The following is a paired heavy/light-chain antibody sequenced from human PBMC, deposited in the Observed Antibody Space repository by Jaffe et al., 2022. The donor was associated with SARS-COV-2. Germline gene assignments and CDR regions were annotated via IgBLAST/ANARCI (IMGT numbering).Light chain of an antibody. Sequence: DIQMTQSPSSLSASVGDRVTITCRASQGISNYLAWFQQKPGKAPKSLIYAASNLQSGVPSRFSGSVSGTDFTLTISSLQPEDFATYYCQQYNTYPITFGQGTRLEIK. J-gene: IGKJ5*01. CDR2: AAS. V-gene: IGKV1-16*01. CDR1: QGISNY. CDR3: QQYNTYPIT.
Heavy chain of an antibody. D-gene: IGHD1-1*01. CDR2: ISSRGSTT. J-gene: IGHJ6*02. CDR3: AKGGWIKTTSERTDV. V-gene: IGHV3-23*01. CDR1: GFSFNNFA. Sequence: EVQLLESGGGLVQPGGSLRLSCEASGFSFNNFAMTWVRQAPGKGLEWVSVISSRGSTTEYADSVRGRFTISRDNSKNTLYLQMTSLRAEDTAVYYCAKGGWIKTTSERTDVWGQGTTVTVSS.